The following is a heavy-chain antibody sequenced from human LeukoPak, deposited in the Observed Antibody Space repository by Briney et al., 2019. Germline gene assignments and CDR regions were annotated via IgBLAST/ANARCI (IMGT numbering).Heavy chain of an antibody. CDR2: ISSSGTTI. J-gene: IGHJ4*02. V-gene: IGHV3-11*01. D-gene: IGHD6-19*01. CDR3: ATTRWGGHWLVFHHGFDY. CDR1: GFTFSDYY. Sequence: PGGSLRLSCAASGFTFSDYYMSWIRQAPGKGLEWVSYISSSGTTIYYADSVKGRFTISRDNAKNSLFLQMNSLRAEDTAVYYCATTRWGGHWLVFHHGFDYWGQGTLVTVSS.